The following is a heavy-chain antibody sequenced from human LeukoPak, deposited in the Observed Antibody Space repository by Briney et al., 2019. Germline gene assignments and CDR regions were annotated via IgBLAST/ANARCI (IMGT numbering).Heavy chain of an antibody. V-gene: IGHV4-39*01. CDR2: IYYSGST. Sequence: SETLSLTCTVSGGSISSSSYYWGWIRQPPGKGLEWIGSIYYSGSTYYNPSLKSRVTISVDTSKNRFSLKLSSVTAADTAVYYCARHYYDILTGYRPFDYWGQGTLVTVSS. D-gene: IGHD3-9*01. CDR3: ARHYYDILTGYRPFDY. J-gene: IGHJ4*02. CDR1: GGSISSSSYY.